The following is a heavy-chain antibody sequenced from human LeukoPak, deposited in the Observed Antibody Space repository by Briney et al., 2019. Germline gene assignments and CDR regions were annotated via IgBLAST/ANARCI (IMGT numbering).Heavy chain of an antibody. CDR3: ASDLYYSSQVEYYYMDV. CDR2: INPSGGST. V-gene: IGHV1-46*01. Sequence: GASVKVSCKASGYTFTSYYMHWVRQAPGQGLEWMGIINPSGGSTSYAQKFQGRVTMTRDTSISTAYMGLSRLRSDDTAVYYCASDLYYSSQVEYYYMDVWGKGTTVTVSS. CDR1: GYTFTSYY. D-gene: IGHD4-11*01. J-gene: IGHJ6*03.